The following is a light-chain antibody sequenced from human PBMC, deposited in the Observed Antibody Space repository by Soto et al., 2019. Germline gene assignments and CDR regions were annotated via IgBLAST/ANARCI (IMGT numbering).Light chain of an antibody. J-gene: IGKJ5*01. CDR2: DAS. Sequence: DIQMTQSPSTLSASVGDRGTITWWSSQNISTWLAWCQQKPGKAPNLLIYDASSLQSGVPSRFSGSGSGTQFTLTLSSLQPDDFATYFCQQYNSYSITFGQGTRLEIK. CDR1: QNISTW. CDR3: QQYNSYSIT. V-gene: IGKV1-5*01.